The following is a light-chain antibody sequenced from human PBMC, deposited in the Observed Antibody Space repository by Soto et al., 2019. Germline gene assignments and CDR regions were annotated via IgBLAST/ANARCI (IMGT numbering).Light chain of an antibody. V-gene: IGKV1-39*01. CDR3: QQSYSTPRT. J-gene: IGKJ1*01. CDR1: QSISSY. CDR2: AAS. Sequence: DIEMTHSPSSLSASVGDMVTIGWLASQSISSYLNWYQQKPGKAPKLLIYAASSLQSGVPSRFSGSVSGTDFTLTISSLQPEDFATYYCQQSYSTPRTSGQRTKVDIK.